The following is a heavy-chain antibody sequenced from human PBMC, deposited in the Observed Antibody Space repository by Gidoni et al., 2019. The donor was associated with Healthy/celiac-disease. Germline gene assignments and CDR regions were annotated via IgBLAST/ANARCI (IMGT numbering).Heavy chain of an antibody. J-gene: IGHJ4*02. Sequence: GYSWSWIRQPPGKGLEWIGEINHSGSTNYNPSLKSRVTISVDTSKNQFSLKLSSVTAADTAVYYCARDGAAAGVDYWGQGTLVTVSS. CDR1: GYS. CDR3: ARDGAAAGVDY. CDR2: INHSGST. D-gene: IGHD6-13*01. V-gene: IGHV4-34*01.